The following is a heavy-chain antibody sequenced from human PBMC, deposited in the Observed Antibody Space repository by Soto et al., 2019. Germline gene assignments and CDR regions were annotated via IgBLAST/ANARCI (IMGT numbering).Heavy chain of an antibody. CDR3: ARVGDGELYYYYGMDV. CDR1: GFTFSSYW. Sequence: EVQLVESGGGLVQPGGSLRLSCAASGFTFSSYWMHWVRQAPGKGLVWVSRINSDGSSTSYADSVKGRFTISRDNAKNTLDPQRNSLRAEATAVYYCARVGDGELYYYYGMDVWGQGTTVTVSS. CDR2: INSDGSST. V-gene: IGHV3-74*01. D-gene: IGHD1-26*01. J-gene: IGHJ6*02.